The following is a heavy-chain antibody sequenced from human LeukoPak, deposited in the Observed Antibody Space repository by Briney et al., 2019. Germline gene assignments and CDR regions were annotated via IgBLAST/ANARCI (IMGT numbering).Heavy chain of an antibody. CDR2: IYYNGDT. J-gene: IGHJ5*02. D-gene: IGHD3-16*01. Sequence: SETLSLTCTVSGGFISGHYWSWIRQPPGKGLEWIGYIYYNGDTNYNPSVKSRVTISLDKSKNYLSLKLTSVTAADTAIYYCARHIRLGGWFGPWGQGTLVTVSS. CDR3: ARHIRLGGWFGP. V-gene: IGHV4-59*08. CDR1: GGFISGHY.